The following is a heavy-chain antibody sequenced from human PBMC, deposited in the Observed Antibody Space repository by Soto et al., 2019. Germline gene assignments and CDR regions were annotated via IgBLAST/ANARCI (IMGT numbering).Heavy chain of an antibody. CDR2: IKHDGSEA. V-gene: IGHV3-7*01. CDR1: GLTFSNCW. CDR3: ARPHGEY. J-gene: IGHJ4*02. Sequence: EVQLVESGGGLVQPGGSLRLSCAASGLTFSNCWMSWVRQAPGKGLEWVANIKHDGSEAYYVDSVKGRFTISRDNARNSLFLQMKSLRAEETAVYYLARPHGEYWGKGTLVTVSS. D-gene: IGHD3-10*01.